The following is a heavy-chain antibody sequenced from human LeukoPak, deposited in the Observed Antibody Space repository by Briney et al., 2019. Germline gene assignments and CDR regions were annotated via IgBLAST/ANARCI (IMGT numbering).Heavy chain of an antibody. D-gene: IGHD2/OR15-2a*01. CDR3: VRDNPRCCGVIPSNIDDY. Sequence: GRSLRLSCAASGFIFSRDSMNWVRQAPGKGLEWVAYINGGGSPIYYADSVRGRFTISRDNAKNSLYLQMNSLRAEDTAVYYCVRDNPRCCGVIPSNIDDYWGQGTLVTVSS. CDR2: INGGGSPI. V-gene: IGHV3-48*01. J-gene: IGHJ4*02. CDR1: GFIFSRDS.